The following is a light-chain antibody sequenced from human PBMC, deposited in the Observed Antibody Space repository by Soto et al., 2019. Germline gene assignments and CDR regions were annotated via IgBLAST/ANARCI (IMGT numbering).Light chain of an antibody. Sequence: ALTQPPSASGSPGQSVAISCTGTSSDVGGYNYVSWYQQHPGKAPKLMIYEVNKRPSGVPDRFSGSKSGNTASLTVSGLQAEDEADYYCSSYAGSSNVFGTGTKVTAL. CDR1: SSDVGGYNY. CDR2: EVN. CDR3: SSYAGSSNV. J-gene: IGLJ1*01. V-gene: IGLV2-8*01.